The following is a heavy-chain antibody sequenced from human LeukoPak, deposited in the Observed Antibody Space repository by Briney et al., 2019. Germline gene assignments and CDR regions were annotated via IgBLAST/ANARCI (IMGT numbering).Heavy chain of an antibody. CDR3: VKDYRHSYYDTIAFDI. CDR1: GFTFSSYG. J-gene: IGHJ3*02. Sequence: GRSLRLSCAASGFTFSSYGMHWVRQAPGKGLRWVAFISYDGINKYYADSVKGRFTISRDNSKNALYLQMNSLRAEDTAVYYCVKDYRHSYYDTIAFDIWGQGTMVTVSS. V-gene: IGHV3-30*18. D-gene: IGHD3-22*01. CDR2: ISYDGINK.